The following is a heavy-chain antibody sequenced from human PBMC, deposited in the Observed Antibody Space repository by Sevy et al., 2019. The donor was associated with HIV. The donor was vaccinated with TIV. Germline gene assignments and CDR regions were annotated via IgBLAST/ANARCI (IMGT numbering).Heavy chain of an antibody. J-gene: IGHJ4*02. CDR1: GFTVSSNY. Sequence: GGSLRLSCAASGFTVSSNYMSWVRQAPGKGLEWVSVIYSGGSTYYADSVKGRFTISRDNSKNTLYLQMNSLRAEDTAVYYCARAGRRYSSSWYDYWGQGTLVIVSS. CDR2: IYSGGST. CDR3: ARAGRRYSSSWYDY. V-gene: IGHV3-53*01. D-gene: IGHD6-13*01.